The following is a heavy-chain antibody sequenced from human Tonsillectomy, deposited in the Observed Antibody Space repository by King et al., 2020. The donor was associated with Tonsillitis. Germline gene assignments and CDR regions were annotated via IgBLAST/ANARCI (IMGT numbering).Heavy chain of an antibody. V-gene: IGHV1-18*01. CDR3: ARDLGYYYDSSGYYMLAY. Sequence: QGQLVQSGAEVKKSGASVKVSCKASGYTFTSYGISWVRQAPGQGLEWMGWISGYNGNTNYAQKFQGRVTMTTDTSTSTAYMELRSLRSDDTAVYYCARDLGYYYDSSGYYMLAYWGKGTLVTVSS. CDR2: ISGYNGNT. D-gene: IGHD3-22*01. J-gene: IGHJ4*02. CDR1: GYTFTSYG.